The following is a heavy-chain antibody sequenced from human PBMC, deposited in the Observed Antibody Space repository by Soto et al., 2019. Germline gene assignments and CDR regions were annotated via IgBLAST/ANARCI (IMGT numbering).Heavy chain of an antibody. Sequence: QERLVESGGGVVQPGRSLRLSCAVSGFTFSDYAMHWVRQAPGKGLEWVALIWHDGINEFYADSVKGRFTISRDISNNTWYLEMNSPRPEDTAVYYCTKSRGDAYKWGLGLDQWGQGTLVTVSS. V-gene: IGHV3-33*03. CDR2: IWHDGINE. J-gene: IGHJ5*02. D-gene: IGHD3-10*01. CDR3: TKSRGDAYKWGLGLDQ. CDR1: GFTFSDYA.